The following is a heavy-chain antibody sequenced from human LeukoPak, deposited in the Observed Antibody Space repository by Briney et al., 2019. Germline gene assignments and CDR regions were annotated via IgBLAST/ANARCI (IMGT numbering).Heavy chain of an antibody. CDR3: VRDSRPGGAMGLYHNFDF. Sequence: PGGSLRLSCEGSGFTFSNYWMTWVRQAPGKGLEWVANIKEDGSEEYHVDSVKGRFTISRDNTKSSLFLQMNSLRGDDTAVYYCVRDSRPGGAMGLYHNFDFWGQGTLVTVSS. V-gene: IGHV3-7*01. J-gene: IGHJ4*02. CDR2: IKEDGSEE. D-gene: IGHD3-16*01. CDR1: GFTFSNYW.